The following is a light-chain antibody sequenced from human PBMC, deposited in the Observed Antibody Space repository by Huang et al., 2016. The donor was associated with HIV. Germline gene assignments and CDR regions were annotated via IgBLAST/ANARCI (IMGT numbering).Light chain of an antibody. Sequence: ETVLTQSPDFQSVTPKEKVIITCRASQTIGSSLHWYQKKPYQSPKLLIKFASQSISGVPSRFSGSGSGTDFTLTISSLEPEDAATYYCHQSSSVPPTFGPGATVDIK. J-gene: IGKJ3*01. CDR1: QTIGSS. CDR2: FAS. CDR3: HQSSSVPPT. V-gene: IGKV6-21*02.